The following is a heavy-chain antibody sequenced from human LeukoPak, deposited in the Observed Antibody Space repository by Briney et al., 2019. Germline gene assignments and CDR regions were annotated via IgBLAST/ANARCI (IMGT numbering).Heavy chain of an antibody. D-gene: IGHD3-22*01. CDR3: ARSPDGYYYVGYFQH. Sequence: GGSLRLSCAASGFTVSSNYMSWGRPAPGKGLEWGSGIYSGGSTYYADSVKGRFTISRDNSKNTLYLQMNSLRAEDTAVYYCARSPDGYYYVGYFQHWGQGTLVTVSS. V-gene: IGHV3-53*01. CDR2: IYSGGST. J-gene: IGHJ1*01. CDR1: GFTVSSNY.